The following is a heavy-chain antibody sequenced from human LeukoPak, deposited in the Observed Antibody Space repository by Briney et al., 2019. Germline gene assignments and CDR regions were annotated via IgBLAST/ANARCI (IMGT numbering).Heavy chain of an antibody. J-gene: IGHJ4*02. D-gene: IGHD1-1*01. V-gene: IGHV3-23*01. Sequence: PGGSLRLSCAAPGLTFKNYAMSWVRQAPGKGLEWVSAIGDTNGDTKYADSVKGRFTISRDNSRNTLYLHPNSLRVEDTAIYYCGRDWKLDYWGQGTLVTVSS. CDR1: GLTFKNYA. CDR3: GRDWKLDY. CDR2: IGDTNGDT.